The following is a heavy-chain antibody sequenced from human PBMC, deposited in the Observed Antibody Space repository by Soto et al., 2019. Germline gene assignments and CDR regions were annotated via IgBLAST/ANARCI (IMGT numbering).Heavy chain of an antibody. CDR3: ARQAIYYDSSGYYEVTYYYYGMDV. D-gene: IGHD3-22*01. CDR1: RYSFSSYW. CDR2: IDPSDSYT. J-gene: IGHJ6*02. Sequence: PWVSITISRKGSRYSFSSYWISRVSKKPGKGLEWMGRIDPSDSYTNYSPSFQGHVTISADKSISTAYLQWSSLKASDTAMYYCARQAIYYDSSGYYEVTYYYYGMDVWGQGTTVTVSS. V-gene: IGHV5-10-1*01.